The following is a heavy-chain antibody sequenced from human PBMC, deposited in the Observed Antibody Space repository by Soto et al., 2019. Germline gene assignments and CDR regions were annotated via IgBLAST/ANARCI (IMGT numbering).Heavy chain of an antibody. D-gene: IGHD2-15*01. Sequence: QLQLVQSGTEVNEPGSSVKVSCTASGGTFSTSSFVWVRQGPGQGLEWMGGIIPIFTRTNFAQKFQGRVTFSADESTRTTYMELRSLTSEDTAIYYCARDVVRSTAGDSWGQGTLVTVSS. CDR1: GGTFSTSS. J-gene: IGHJ4*02. CDR2: IIPIFTRT. CDR3: ARDVVRSTAGDS. V-gene: IGHV1-69*01.